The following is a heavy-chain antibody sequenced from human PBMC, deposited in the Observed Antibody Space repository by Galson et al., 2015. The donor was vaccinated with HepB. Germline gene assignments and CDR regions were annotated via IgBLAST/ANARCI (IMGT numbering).Heavy chain of an antibody. V-gene: IGHV3-23*01. CDR1: EFTFSNYA. D-gene: IGHD3-22*01. CDR3: AKDRARYSYYYNLDV. J-gene: IGHJ6*02. Sequence: SLRLSCAASEFTFSNYAMSWVRQAPGKGLEWVSAISGSGGSTHYADSVNGRFTISRDNSKNTLYLQMNSLRAEDTAVYYCAKDRARYSYYYNLDVWGQGTTVTVSS. CDR2: ISGSGGST.